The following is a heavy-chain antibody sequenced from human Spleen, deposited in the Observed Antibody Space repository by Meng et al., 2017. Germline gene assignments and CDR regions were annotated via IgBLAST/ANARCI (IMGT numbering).Heavy chain of an antibody. CDR3: AREKTTVTDHYFDY. CDR1: GYTFTSYY. CDR2: IIPIFGTA. D-gene: IGHD4-17*01. Sequence: SVKVSCKASGYTFTSYYMHWVRQAPGQGLEWMGGIIPIFGTANYAQKFQGRVTITADESTTTTYMELSSLRSEDTAVYYCAREKTTVTDHYFDYWGQGTLVTVSS. J-gene: IGHJ4*02. V-gene: IGHV1-69*13.